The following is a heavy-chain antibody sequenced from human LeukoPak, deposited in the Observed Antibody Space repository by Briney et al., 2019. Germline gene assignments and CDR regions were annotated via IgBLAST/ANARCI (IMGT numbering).Heavy chain of an antibody. D-gene: IGHD3-22*01. V-gene: IGHV3-23*01. CDR3: AKVRYYDSSGYYFVPPDY. J-gene: IGHJ4*02. CDR1: GFTFSSYA. CDR2: ISGSGGST. Sequence: GVLRLSCAASGFTFSSYAMSWVRQAPGKGLEWVSAISGSGGSTYYADSVKGRFTISRDNSKNTLYLQMNSLRAEDTAVYYCAKVRYYDSSGYYFVPPDYWGQGTLVTVSS.